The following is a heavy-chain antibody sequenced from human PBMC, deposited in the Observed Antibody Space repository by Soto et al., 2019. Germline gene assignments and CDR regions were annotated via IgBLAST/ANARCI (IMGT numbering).Heavy chain of an antibody. V-gene: IGHV3-15*01. J-gene: IGHJ4*02. Sequence: EVQLVESGGGLVKPGGSLRLSCAASGFTFSNAWMSWVRQAPGKGLEWVGRIKSKTDGGTTDYAAPVKGRFTISRDDSKNTLYLQMNSLKTEDTAVYYCTTEISGYYYDSSGYYPPYCWGQGTLVTVSS. CDR3: TTEISGYYYDSSGYYPPYC. D-gene: IGHD3-22*01. CDR1: GFTFSNAW. CDR2: IKSKTDGGTT.